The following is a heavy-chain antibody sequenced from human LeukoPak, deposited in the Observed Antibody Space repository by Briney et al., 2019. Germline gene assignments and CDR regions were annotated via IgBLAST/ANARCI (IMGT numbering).Heavy chain of an antibody. CDR2: IKQDGSEK. CDR1: GFTFSSYW. J-gene: IGHJ4*02. CDR3: AKVTDNYSSSGFDY. D-gene: IGHD6-6*01. V-gene: IGHV3-7*03. Sequence: GGSLRLSCAASGFTFSSYWMSWVRQAPGKGLEWVANIKQDGSEKYYVDSVKGRFTISRDKAKNSLYLQMNSLRAEDTALYYCAKVTDNYSSSGFDYWGQGTLVTVTS.